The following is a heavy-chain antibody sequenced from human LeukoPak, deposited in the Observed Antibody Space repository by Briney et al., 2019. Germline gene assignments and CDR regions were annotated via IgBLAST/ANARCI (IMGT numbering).Heavy chain of an antibody. CDR2: IYSGGST. CDR3: ATHQEFGADY. V-gene: IGHV3-53*01. CDR1: GFSVNRNY. Sequence: GGSLRLSCAASGFSVNRNYLRWVRQPPGKGLEWVSVIYSGGSTYYADSVKGRFTISRDNSKNTLYLQMNSLRAEDTAVYYCATHQEFGADYWGQGTLVTVSS. J-gene: IGHJ4*02. D-gene: IGHD3-10*01.